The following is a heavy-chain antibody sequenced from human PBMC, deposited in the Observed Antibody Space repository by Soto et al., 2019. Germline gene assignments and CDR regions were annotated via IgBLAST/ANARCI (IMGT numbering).Heavy chain of an antibody. J-gene: IGHJ5*02. V-gene: IGHV3-21*01. CDR1: GFTFSSYS. D-gene: IGHD2-2*01. Sequence: PGGSLRLSCAAAGFTFSSYSMNWVRQAPGKGLEWVSSISSSSSYIYYADSVKGRFTISRDNAKNSLYLQMNSLRAEDTAVYYCARDLTPLYPLHHIVVVPAARYENWFDPWGQGTLVTVSS. CDR3: ARDLTPLYPLHHIVVVPAARYENWFDP. CDR2: ISSSSSYI.